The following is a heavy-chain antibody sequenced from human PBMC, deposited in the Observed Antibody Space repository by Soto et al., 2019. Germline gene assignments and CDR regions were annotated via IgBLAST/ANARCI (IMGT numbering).Heavy chain of an antibody. CDR3: ARHLRYNWNDVLGWFYP. D-gene: IGHD1-1*01. J-gene: IGHJ5*02. Sequence: SETLSLTCTVSGGSISSYYWSWIRQPPGKGLEWIGYIYYSGSTNYNPSLKSRVTISVDTSKNQFSLKLSSVTAADTAVYYCARHLRYNWNDVLGWFYPWGQGTLVTVSS. CDR2: IYYSGST. CDR1: GGSISSYY. V-gene: IGHV4-59*08.